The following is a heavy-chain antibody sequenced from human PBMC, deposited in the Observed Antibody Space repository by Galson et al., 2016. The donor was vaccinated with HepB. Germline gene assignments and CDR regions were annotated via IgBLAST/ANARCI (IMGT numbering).Heavy chain of an antibody. D-gene: IGHD6-6*01. CDR3: ARHYSSTWPAGLIFDS. V-gene: IGHV1-18*01. CDR1: GYTFASYA. CDR2: IDTSNGNT. J-gene: IGHJ4*02. Sequence: SVKVSCKASGYTFASYAISWVRQAPAQALEYLGWIDTSNGNTNYPQKFQDRVTLTTDTSTSTTCMELRSLISDDTAVYYCARHYSSTWPAGLIFDSWGPGTRVTVSS.